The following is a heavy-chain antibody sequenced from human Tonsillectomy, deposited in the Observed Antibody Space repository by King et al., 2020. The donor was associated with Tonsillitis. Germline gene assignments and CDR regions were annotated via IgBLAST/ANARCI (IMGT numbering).Heavy chain of an antibody. V-gene: IGHV3-23*04. Sequence: VQLVESGGGLVRPGGSLRLSCAASGFTFTSYAMNWVRQAPGKGLEWVSTISTSDGRTFYADSVRGRFTISRDTSKNTLYLQMSSLRAEDTAIYYCAKDLVGGGYVNFDYWGQGSLVTVSS. D-gene: IGHD2-15*01. CDR2: ISTSDGRT. CDR1: GFTFTSYA. CDR3: AKDLVGGGYVNFDY. J-gene: IGHJ4*02.